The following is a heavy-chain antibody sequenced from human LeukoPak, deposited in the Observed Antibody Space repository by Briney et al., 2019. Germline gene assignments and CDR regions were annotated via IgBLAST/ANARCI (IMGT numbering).Heavy chain of an antibody. CDR2: INHSGST. Sequence: SETLSLTCAVYGGSLSGYYWSWIRQPPGKGLEWIGEINHSGSTNYNPSLKSRVTISVDTSKNQFSLKLSSVTAADTAVYYCARTPPWILNYYFDYWGQGTLVTVSS. CDR3: ARTPPWILNYYFDY. CDR1: GGSLSGYY. D-gene: IGHD1-20*01. J-gene: IGHJ4*02. V-gene: IGHV4-34*01.